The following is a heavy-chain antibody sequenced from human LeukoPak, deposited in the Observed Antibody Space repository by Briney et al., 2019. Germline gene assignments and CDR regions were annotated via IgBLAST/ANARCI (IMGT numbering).Heavy chain of an antibody. D-gene: IGHD2-2*01. CDR2: IYYSGST. J-gene: IGHJ4*02. CDR3: TAPPQYCVY. CDR1: WDSLNHSGYY. Sequence: PSETLSLTLSGFWDSLNHSGYYLGWSRQPPGKGLEWIGSIYYSGSTQYNPSLKSRVTISVDTSKNQFSLKLRPVTAADRAVYCSTAPPQYCVYWGQGTLVTVSS. V-gene: IGHV4-39*01.